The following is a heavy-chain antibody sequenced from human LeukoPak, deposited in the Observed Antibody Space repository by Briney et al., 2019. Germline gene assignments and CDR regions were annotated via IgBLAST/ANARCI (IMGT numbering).Heavy chain of an antibody. CDR1: GYTFTSYG. Sequence: ASVKVSFKASGYTFTSYGFSWVRQAPGQGLEWMGWISAYNGNTNYVQKLQDRLTMTTDTSTSTAYMELRSLRSDDTAVYYCARDLDPWAVAGVNYWGQGTLVTVSP. CDR3: ARDLDPWAVAGVNY. D-gene: IGHD6-19*01. V-gene: IGHV1-18*01. J-gene: IGHJ4*02. CDR2: ISAYNGNT.